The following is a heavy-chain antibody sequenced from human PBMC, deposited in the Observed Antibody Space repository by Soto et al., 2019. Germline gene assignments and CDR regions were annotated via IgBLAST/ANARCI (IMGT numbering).Heavy chain of an antibody. D-gene: IGHD2-2*03. Sequence: GGSLRLSCNCSGFRFSEHALTWVRQAPGKGLGWVGLIRDTPYGGTTDYAASVRGRFTISRDDSESIAYLQMNSLKTEDSGVYYCSRGSFGYYGPWGPGTLVTVSS. CDR3: SRGSFGYYGP. J-gene: IGHJ5*02. V-gene: IGHV3-49*04. CDR2: IRDTPYGGTT. CDR1: GFRFSEHA.